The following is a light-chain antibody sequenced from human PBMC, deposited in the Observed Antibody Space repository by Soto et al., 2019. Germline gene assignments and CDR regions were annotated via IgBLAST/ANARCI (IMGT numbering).Light chain of an antibody. V-gene: IGKV3-11*01. CDR3: QQRSLWPLT. J-gene: IGKJ4*01. Sequence: EVVLTQSPSTLSLSPGERDTLSCRATQSVSNHLAWYQHRPGQAPRLLIYDASNRATDIQARFSGSGSGTDFTLTISSLEPEDSAVYYCQQRSLWPLTFGGGTKVEIK. CDR2: DAS. CDR1: QSVSNH.